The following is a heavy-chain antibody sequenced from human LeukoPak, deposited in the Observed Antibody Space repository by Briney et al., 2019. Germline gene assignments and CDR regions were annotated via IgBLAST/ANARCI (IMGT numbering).Heavy chain of an antibody. CDR3: ASYYDFLFDY. D-gene: IGHD3-3*01. CDR1: GGSFSGYY. CDR2: IYYSGST. V-gene: IGHV4-34*01. J-gene: IGHJ4*02. Sequence: PSETLSLTCAVYGGSFSGYYWSWIRQPPGKGLEWIGSIYYSGSTYYNPSLRSRVTISVDTSKNQFSLKLSSVTAADTAVYFCASYYDFLFDYWGQGTLVTVSS.